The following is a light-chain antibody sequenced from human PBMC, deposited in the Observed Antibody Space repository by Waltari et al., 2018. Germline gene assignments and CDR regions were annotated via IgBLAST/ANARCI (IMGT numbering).Light chain of an antibody. CDR1: QSLSNW. CDR3: QQYRNLWT. V-gene: IGKV1-5*03. Sequence: DIQMTQSPSTLSASVGDRVTITCRASQSLSNWLAWDQQKPGKAPKVLIYKASTLESGVPSRFSGSGSGTEFTLTISSLQPDDFATYYCQQYRNLWTFGQGTKVEIK. J-gene: IGKJ1*01. CDR2: KAS.